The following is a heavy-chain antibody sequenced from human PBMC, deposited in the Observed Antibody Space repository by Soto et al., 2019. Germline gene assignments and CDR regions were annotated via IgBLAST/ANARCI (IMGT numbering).Heavy chain of an antibody. J-gene: IGHJ6*03. D-gene: IGHD3-10*01. CDR3: ARHPGRITMVRGVIAARYYYYMDV. Sequence: GEALKISCKGSGYSFTSYWIGWVRQMPGKGLEWMGIIYPGDSDTRYSPSFQGQVTISADKSISTAYLQWSSLKASDTAMYYCARHPGRITMVRGVIAARYYYYMDVWGKGTTVTVSS. V-gene: IGHV5-51*01. CDR1: GYSFTSYW. CDR2: IYPGDSDT.